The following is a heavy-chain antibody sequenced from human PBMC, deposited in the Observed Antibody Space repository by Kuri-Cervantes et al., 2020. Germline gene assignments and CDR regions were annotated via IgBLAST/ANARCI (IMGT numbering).Heavy chain of an antibody. J-gene: IGHJ3*02. CDR1: GFTFSSYS. CDR3: AKEKAAVGIGAFDI. CDR2: ISSSSSYI. D-gene: IGHD6-13*01. Sequence: GESLKISCAASGFTFSSYSMNWVRQAPGKGLEWVSSISSSSSYIYYADSVKGRFTISRDNAKNTLYLQMNSLRAEDTVVYYCAKEKAAVGIGAFDIWGQGTMVTVSS. V-gene: IGHV3-21*04.